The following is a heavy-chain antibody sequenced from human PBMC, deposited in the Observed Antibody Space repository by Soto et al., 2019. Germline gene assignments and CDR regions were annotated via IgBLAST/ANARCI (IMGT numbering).Heavy chain of an antibody. V-gene: IGHV5-51*01. CDR1: GYSFTSYW. D-gene: IGHD6-13*01. CDR2: IYPGDSET. CDR3: ARTAAAGKYYNGMDV. J-gene: IGHJ6*02. Sequence: GESLKISCKGSGYSFTSYWIGWVRQMPGKGLECMGIIYPGDSETRYSPSFQGQVTISADKSISTAYLQWSSLKASDTAMYYCARTAAAGKYYNGMDVWGQGTTVTVSS.